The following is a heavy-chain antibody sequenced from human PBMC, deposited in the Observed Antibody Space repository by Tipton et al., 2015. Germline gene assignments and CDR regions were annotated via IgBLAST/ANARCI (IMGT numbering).Heavy chain of an antibody. D-gene: IGHD3-9*01. Sequence: TLSLTCTVSGDSISSGSYYWGWIRQPPGKGLEWIGSIYYSGSTYYNPSLKSRVTISADTSRNQFSLRLSSVTAADTAVYYCACHDYDLLTRDYQTVDYWGQGTLVTVSP. J-gene: IGHJ4*02. CDR1: GDSISSGSYY. CDR3: ACHDYDLLTRDYQTVDY. V-gene: IGHV4-39*07. CDR2: IYYSGST.